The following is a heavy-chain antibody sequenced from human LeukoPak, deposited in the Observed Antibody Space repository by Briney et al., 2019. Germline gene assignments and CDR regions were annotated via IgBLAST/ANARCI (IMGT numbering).Heavy chain of an antibody. CDR3: VRFITGSIADY. CDR1: GYSISSGYH. J-gene: IGHJ4*02. Sequence: PSETLSLTCAVSGYSISSGYHWGWIRQPPGKGLEWLGSVYHSGSTFYNPSLRSRVTMSVDTSQNQFSLMLGSVTATDTAVYYCVRFITGSIADYWGQGTLVTVSS. CDR2: VYHSGST. V-gene: IGHV4-38-2*01. D-gene: IGHD1-20*01.